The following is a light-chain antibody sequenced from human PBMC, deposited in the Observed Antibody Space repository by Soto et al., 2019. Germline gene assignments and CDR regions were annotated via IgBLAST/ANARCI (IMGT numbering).Light chain of an antibody. V-gene: IGKV1-39*01. CDR3: QQSYSTPYT. CDR2: AAS. Sequence: DIHMTQSPSSLSASIGDRVTITCRASQSISNYLNWYQQKPGKAPKLLLYAASVLQSGVPSRLSGSGSGTDFTLTISSLQPEDCATYYCQQSYSTPYTFGQGTKLEIK. J-gene: IGKJ2*01. CDR1: QSISNY.